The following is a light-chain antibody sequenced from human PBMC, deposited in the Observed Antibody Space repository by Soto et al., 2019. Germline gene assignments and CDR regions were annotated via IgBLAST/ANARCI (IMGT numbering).Light chain of an antibody. CDR2: DAS. V-gene: IGKV1-5*01. CDR3: QQYNTHSGT. CDR1: QTVNAW. J-gene: IGKJ1*01. Sequence: DIQMTQSPSTLSGSVGDRVTITCRASQTVNAWLAWYQHKPGKAPEPLIYDASTLESGVPARFSGSRSGTDFNLTISSLQPDDVGTYYCQQYNTHSGTFGQGTKVDIK.